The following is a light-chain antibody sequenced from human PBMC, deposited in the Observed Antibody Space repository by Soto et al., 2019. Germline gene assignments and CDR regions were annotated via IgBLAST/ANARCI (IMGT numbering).Light chain of an antibody. CDR3: SSYTSSSSWV. V-gene: IGLV2-14*01. CDR1: SRDVGGYNY. Sequence: QSALTQPASVSGSPGQSITISCTGTSRDVGGYNYASWYQRRPGKAPKLMIYEVSNRPSGVSSRFSGSKSDNTASLTISGLQAEDEADYYCSSYTSSSSWVFGGGTKLTVL. J-gene: IGLJ3*02. CDR2: EVS.